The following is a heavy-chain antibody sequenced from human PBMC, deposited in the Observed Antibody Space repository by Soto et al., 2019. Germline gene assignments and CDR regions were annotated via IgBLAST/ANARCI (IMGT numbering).Heavy chain of an antibody. V-gene: IGHV3-23*01. J-gene: IGHJ4*02. D-gene: IGHD3-16*01. CDR1: GFAFSTYV. Sequence: EVQLLESGGGLVQPGGSLRLSCTASGFAFSTYVMSWVRQAPGKGLEWVSSVSAGGGAAWHTDSVRGRFTVTKDKSKNTLFLQLSSLRAEATAVYYCARAEGGAFDHWGQGTQVTVST. CDR2: VSAGGGAA. CDR3: ARAEGGAFDH.